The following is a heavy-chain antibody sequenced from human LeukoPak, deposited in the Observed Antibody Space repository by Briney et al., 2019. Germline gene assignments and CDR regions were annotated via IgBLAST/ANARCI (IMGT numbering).Heavy chain of an antibody. CDR2: ISTKYI. J-gene: IGHJ4*02. Sequence: GGSLRLSCTASGFTFSIYGINWVRQAPGKGLEWVSSISTKYIYYSGSVKGRFTISRDNAKNSVSLQMNSLRADDTAVYYCARYSATWGTVDYWGQGTLVTVSS. V-gene: IGHV3-21*01. D-gene: IGHD6-13*01. CDR3: ARYSATWGTVDY. CDR1: GFTFSIYG.